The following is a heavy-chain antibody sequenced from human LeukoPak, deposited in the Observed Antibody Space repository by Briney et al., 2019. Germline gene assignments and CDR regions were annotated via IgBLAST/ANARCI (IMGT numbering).Heavy chain of an antibody. J-gene: IGHJ6*02. CDR2: FDPEDGET. Sequence: ASVKVSCKVPGYTLTKLYIHWVRQAPGKGLEWMGGFDPEDGETIYAQQFQGRVTMTEDTSSDTAYMELKNLRSEDTAVYYCGTLRWHIIELHYYYAMDVWGQGTTVTVSS. CDR1: GYTLTKLY. V-gene: IGHV1-24*01. CDR3: GTLRWHIIELHYYYAMDV. D-gene: IGHD2-21*01.